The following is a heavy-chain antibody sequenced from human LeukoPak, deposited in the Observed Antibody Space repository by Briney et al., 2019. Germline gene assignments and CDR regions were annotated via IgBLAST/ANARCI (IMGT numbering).Heavy chain of an antibody. CDR2: INLNSGGT. D-gene: IGHD2-21*01. CDR1: GYTFTDYD. CDR3: ARKNCLSPGYAFDI. V-gene: IGHV1-2*02. Sequence: ASVKVSCKASGYTFTDYDMHWVRQAPGQGLEWMGWINLNSGGTNYPQKFQCRVTMTRDTSISTAYMELNRLRSDDTAVYYCARKNCLSPGYAFDIWGQGKMVTVSS. J-gene: IGHJ3*02.